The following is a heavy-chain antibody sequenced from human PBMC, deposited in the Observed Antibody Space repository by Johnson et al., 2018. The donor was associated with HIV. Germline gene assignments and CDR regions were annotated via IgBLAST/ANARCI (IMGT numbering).Heavy chain of an antibody. V-gene: IGHV3-23*04. D-gene: IGHD6-13*01. CDR1: GFTFSSYA. Sequence: VQLVESGGGVVRPGGSLRLPCAASGFTFSSYAMSWVRQAPGKGLEWVSAISGSGGSTYYADSVTGRFTISRDNSKNTLYLQMNSLRAEDTAVYYCAKDHWVVGSWQAFDIWGQGTMVTVSS. CDR2: ISGSGGST. CDR3: AKDHWVVGSWQAFDI. J-gene: IGHJ3*02.